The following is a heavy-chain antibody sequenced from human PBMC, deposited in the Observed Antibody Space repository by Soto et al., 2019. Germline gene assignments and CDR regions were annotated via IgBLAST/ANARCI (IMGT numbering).Heavy chain of an antibody. CDR3: ARDPDYYGTGTYFSPSGMDV. V-gene: IGHV3-53*01. Sequence: HPGGSLRLSCASSWFSVINNYMSWVRQAPGKGLEWVSVIFTGGSTYYAASVKGRFTISRDDSENTVYLQMNSLRVEDTAMYYCARDPDYYGTGTYFSPSGMDVWGQGTTVTVSS. D-gene: IGHD3-10*01. CDR2: IFTGGST. J-gene: IGHJ6*02. CDR1: WFSVINNY.